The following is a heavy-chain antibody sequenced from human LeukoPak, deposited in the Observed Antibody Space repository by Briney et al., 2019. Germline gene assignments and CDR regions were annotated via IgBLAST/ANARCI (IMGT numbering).Heavy chain of an antibody. V-gene: IGHV3-30*18. D-gene: IGHD5-18*01. Sequence: GSLRLSCAASGFTFSSYGMHWVRQAPGKGLEWVAVISYDGSNKYYADSVKGRFTISRDNSKNTLYLQMNSLRAEDTAVYYCAKDPRGYPGGYWGQGTLVTVSS. CDR2: ISYDGSNK. CDR1: GFTFSSYG. J-gene: IGHJ4*02. CDR3: AKDPRGYPGGY.